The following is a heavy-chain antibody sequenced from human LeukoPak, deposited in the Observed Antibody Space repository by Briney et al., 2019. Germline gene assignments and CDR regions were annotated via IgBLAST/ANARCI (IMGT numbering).Heavy chain of an antibody. Sequence: GRSLTLSCAASGFTFSSYGMHWVRQAPGKGLEWVAVIWYDGSNKYYADSVKGRFTISRDNSKNTLYLQMNSLRAEDTAVYYCARARGYHIDYWGQGTLVTVSS. V-gene: IGHV3-33*01. CDR1: GFTFSSYG. CDR2: IWYDGSNK. J-gene: IGHJ4*02. CDR3: ARARGYHIDY. D-gene: IGHD3-10*01.